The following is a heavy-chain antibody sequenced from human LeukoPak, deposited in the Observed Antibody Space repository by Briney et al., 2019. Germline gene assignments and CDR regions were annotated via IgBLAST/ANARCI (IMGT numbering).Heavy chain of an antibody. V-gene: IGHV3-53*01. CDR3: ARGVYYYDSSGYYYAEYFQH. J-gene: IGHJ1*01. CDR2: IYSTNTT. D-gene: IGHD3-22*01. Sequence: GGSLRLSCAASGFTVSSNYMSWVRQAPGKGLEWASVIYSTNTTYYADSVKGRFTLSRDNSKNTLYPQMNSLRAEDTAVYYCARGVYYYDSSGYYYAEYFQHWGQGTLVTVSS. CDR1: GFTVSSNY.